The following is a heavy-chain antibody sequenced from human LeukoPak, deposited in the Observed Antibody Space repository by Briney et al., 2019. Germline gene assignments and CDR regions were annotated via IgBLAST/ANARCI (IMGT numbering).Heavy chain of an antibody. D-gene: IGHD2-15*01. Sequence: PGGSLRLSCAASGFTFSSYEMNWVRQAPGKGLEWVSYISSSGSTIYYADSVKGRFTISRDNAKNSLYLQMNSLRAEDTAVYYCARGYCSGGSCYSGVDYFDYWGQGTLVTVSS. V-gene: IGHV3-48*03. CDR1: GFTFSSYE. J-gene: IGHJ4*02. CDR2: ISSSGSTI. CDR3: ARGYCSGGSCYSGVDYFDY.